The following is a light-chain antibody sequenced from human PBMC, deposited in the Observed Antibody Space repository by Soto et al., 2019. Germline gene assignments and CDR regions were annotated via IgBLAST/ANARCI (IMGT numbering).Light chain of an antibody. Sequence: EIVLTQSPGTLSLSPGERATLSCRASQSVSSSYLAWYQQKPGQAPWLLIYGASRRSSGVPDRFSGSGSWTDFPLTISGLEPEDFAVYYCQQDDSSPFTFGQGTRLYI. CDR1: QSVSSSY. CDR3: QQDDSSPFT. CDR2: GAS. J-gene: IGKJ5*01. V-gene: IGKV3-20*01.